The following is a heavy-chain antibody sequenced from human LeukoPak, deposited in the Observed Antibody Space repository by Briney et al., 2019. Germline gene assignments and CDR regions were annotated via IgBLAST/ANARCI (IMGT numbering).Heavy chain of an antibody. CDR3: ARDFRASYYYGSGSSRKAYYYYMDV. V-gene: IGHV4-61*02. J-gene: IGHJ6*03. CDR2: IYTSGST. Sequence: SQTLSLTCTVSGGSISSGSYYWSWIRQPAGKGLEWIGRIYTSGSTNYNPSLKSRVTISVDTSKNQFSLKLSSVTAADTAVYYCARDFRASYYYGSGSSRKAYYYYMDVWGKGTTVTISS. D-gene: IGHD3-10*01. CDR1: GGSISSGSYY.